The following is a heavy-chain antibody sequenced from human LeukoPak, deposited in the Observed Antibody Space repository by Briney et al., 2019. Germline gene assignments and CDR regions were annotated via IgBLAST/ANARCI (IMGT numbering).Heavy chain of an antibody. CDR2: IYNNGNT. Sequence: PSQTLSLTCTVSGGSISSGSYYWSWIRQPAGKGLEWIGRIYNNGNTNYNPSLKSRVTISVDMSKNQFSLKLSSVTAADTAVYYCARGHYYYDSTGYYYLDYWGQGTLVTVSS. CDR3: ARGHYYYDSTGYYYLDY. D-gene: IGHD3-22*01. J-gene: IGHJ4*02. CDR1: GGSISSGSYY. V-gene: IGHV4-61*02.